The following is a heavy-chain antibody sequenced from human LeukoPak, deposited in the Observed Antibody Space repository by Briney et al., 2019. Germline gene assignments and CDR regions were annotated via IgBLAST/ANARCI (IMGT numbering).Heavy chain of an antibody. CDR3: ARATYYYDSSGYRSRTYYFDY. J-gene: IGHJ4*02. Sequence: SETLSLTCAVYGGSFSGYYWSWIRQPPGKGLEWIGEINHSGSTNYNPSLKSRVTISVDTSKNQFSVKLSSVTAADTAVYYCARATYYYDSSGYRSRTYYFDYWGQGTLVTVSS. CDR2: INHSGST. V-gene: IGHV4-34*01. D-gene: IGHD3-22*01. CDR1: GGSFSGYY.